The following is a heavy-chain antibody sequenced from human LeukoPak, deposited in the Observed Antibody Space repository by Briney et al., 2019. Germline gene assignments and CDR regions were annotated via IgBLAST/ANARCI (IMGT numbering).Heavy chain of an antibody. J-gene: IGHJ6*02. CDR3: ASTSGGWPDYYYYGMDV. D-gene: IGHD6-19*01. CDR2: ISAYNGNT. Sequence: GASVKVSCKASGYTFTSYGISWVRQAPGQGLEWMGWISAYNGNTNYAQKLQGRVTMTTDTSTSTAYMELRSLRSDDTAVYYCASTSGGWPDYYYYGMDVWGQGTTVTVSS. V-gene: IGHV1-18*01. CDR1: GYTFTSYG.